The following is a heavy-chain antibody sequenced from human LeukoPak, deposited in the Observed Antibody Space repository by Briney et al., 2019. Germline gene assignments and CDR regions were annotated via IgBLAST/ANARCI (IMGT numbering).Heavy chain of an antibody. CDR1: GGTFSSYA. V-gene: IGHV1-69*13. Sequence: ASVKVSCKASGGTFSSYAISWVRQAPGQGLEWLGGIIPIFGTANYAQKSQGRVTITADESTSTAYMELSSLRSEDTAVYYCARESASGSFYSAALDIWGQGTMVTVSS. CDR3: ARESASGSFYSAALDI. J-gene: IGHJ3*02. CDR2: IIPIFGTA. D-gene: IGHD3-10*01.